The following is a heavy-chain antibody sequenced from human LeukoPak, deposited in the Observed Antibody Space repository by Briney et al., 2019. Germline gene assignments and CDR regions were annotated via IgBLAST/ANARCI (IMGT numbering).Heavy chain of an antibody. Sequence: SETLSLTCAVDGGSFIDYYRSWIRQPPGRGLEWIGEINDSGSTNYNPSLTSRVTMSADTSKNQFSLTLSSVTAADTAVYYCARGPRRDFGASGFFYKYWGQGTRVTVSS. CDR3: ARGPRRDFGASGFFYKY. D-gene: IGHD4/OR15-4a*01. CDR2: INDSGST. V-gene: IGHV4-34*01. CDR1: GGSFIDYY. J-gene: IGHJ4*02.